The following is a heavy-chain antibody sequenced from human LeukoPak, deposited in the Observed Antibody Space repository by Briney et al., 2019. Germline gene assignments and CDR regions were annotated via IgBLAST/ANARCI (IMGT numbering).Heavy chain of an antibody. V-gene: IGHV3-7*01. CDR3: ARDGGGYDS. J-gene: IGHJ5*01. D-gene: IGHD5-24*01. CDR2: IKEDGSRD. Sequence: PSETLSLTRTVSGGSISRYYWSWIRQPPEKGLEWVANIKEDGSRDYYVDSVKGRFTISRDNAKNLLYLQMKSLRAEDTAIYYCARDGGGYDSWGQGTLVTVSS. CDR1: GGSISRYY.